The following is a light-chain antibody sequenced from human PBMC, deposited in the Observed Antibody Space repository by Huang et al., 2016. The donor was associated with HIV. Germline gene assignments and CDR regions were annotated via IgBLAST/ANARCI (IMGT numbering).Light chain of an antibody. V-gene: IGKV1-33*01. J-gene: IGKJ2*01. Sequence: IQMTQSPASLSAYVGDRVTISCQANQDIRSYLNWYQQKPGKAPRILIYGASSLQAGVPSRFSGNGSGTDCTITISSLQSEDIATYYCQQYDSLYTFGQGTRLEIK. CDR1: QDIRSY. CDR3: QQYDSLYT. CDR2: GAS.